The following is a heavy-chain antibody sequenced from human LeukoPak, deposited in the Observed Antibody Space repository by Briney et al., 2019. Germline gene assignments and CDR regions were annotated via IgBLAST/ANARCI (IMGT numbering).Heavy chain of an antibody. CDR3: ARVRRYSSRPDAFDI. Sequence: SETLSLTCAVSGGSIGTYYWSWIRQPPGKGLEWIEYIDYSGSTNYNPSLKSRVTISVDTSKNQFSLKLSSVAAADTAVYYCARVRRYSSRPDAFDIWGQGTMVTVSP. CDR1: GGSIGTYY. D-gene: IGHD6-13*01. V-gene: IGHV4-59*01. CDR2: IDYSGST. J-gene: IGHJ3*02.